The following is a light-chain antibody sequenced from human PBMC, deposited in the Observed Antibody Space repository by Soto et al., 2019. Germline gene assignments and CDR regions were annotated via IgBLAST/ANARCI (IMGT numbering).Light chain of an antibody. J-gene: IGKJ1*01. CDR3: EEYSTDSRT. CDR2: DAS. CDR1: QSIFFH. V-gene: IGKV1-5*01. Sequence: VRRIIKIKYRASQSIFFHLAWYQHKSGKAPKLLISDASSLESGVPSRFSGGRYGTEFNLTMRCLQPDYSATYFYEEYSTDSRTVGRGTKVDI.